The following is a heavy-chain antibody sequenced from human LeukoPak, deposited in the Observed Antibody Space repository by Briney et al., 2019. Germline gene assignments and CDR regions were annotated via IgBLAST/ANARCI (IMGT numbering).Heavy chain of an antibody. J-gene: IGHJ5*02. CDR2: IIPIFGTA. CDR1: GGTFSSYA. D-gene: IGHD5-24*01. Sequence: SVKVSCKASGGTFSSYAISWVRQAPGQGLEWMGGIIPIFGTANYAQKFQGRVTITTDESTSTAYMELSSLRSEDTAVYYCAREMDREGYKAGWFDPWGQGPLVTVSS. CDR3: AREMDREGYKAGWFDP. V-gene: IGHV1-69*05.